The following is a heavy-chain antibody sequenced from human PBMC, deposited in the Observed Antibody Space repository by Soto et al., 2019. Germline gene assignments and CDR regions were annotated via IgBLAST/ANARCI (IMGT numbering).Heavy chain of an antibody. CDR3: ATAEVDY. CDR2: MTGDGRTT. J-gene: IGHJ4*02. Sequence: GGSLRLSCAASGFTFGYYWMHWVRQPPGRGPEWVSRMTGDGRTTQYADSVKGRFTASRDSAKSTLYLQMNSLRAEDTAVYYCATAEVDYWGPGTLVTVSS. V-gene: IGHV3-74*03. CDR1: GFTFGYYW.